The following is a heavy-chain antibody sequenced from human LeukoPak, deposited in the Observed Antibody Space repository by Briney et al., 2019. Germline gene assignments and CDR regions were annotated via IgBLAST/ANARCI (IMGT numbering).Heavy chain of an antibody. J-gene: IGHJ6*02. V-gene: IGHV3-11*01. CDR3: ARRRTPDYGMDV. CDR2: ISSSGSTI. Sequence: GGSLRLSCAASGFTFSDYYMSWLRQAPGKGLEGVSYISSSGSTIYYADSVKGRFTISRDNAKNSLYLQMNSLRAEDTAVYYCARRRTPDYGMDVWGQGTTVTVSS. CDR1: GFTFSDYY.